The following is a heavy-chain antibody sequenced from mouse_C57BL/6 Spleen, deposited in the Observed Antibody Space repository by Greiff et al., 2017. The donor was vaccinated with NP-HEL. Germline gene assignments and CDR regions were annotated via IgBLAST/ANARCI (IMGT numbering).Heavy chain of an antibody. CDR1: GYTFTDYY. V-gene: IGHV1-75*01. Sequence: QVQLQQSGPELVKPGASVKISCKASGYTFTDYYINWVKQRPGQGLEWIGWIFPGSGSTYYNEKFKGKATLTVDKSSSTAYMLLSSLTSEDSAVYFCARSSYGSSDYYAMDYWGQGTSVTVSS. CDR3: ARSSYGSSDYYAMDY. CDR2: IFPGSGST. J-gene: IGHJ4*01. D-gene: IGHD1-1*01.